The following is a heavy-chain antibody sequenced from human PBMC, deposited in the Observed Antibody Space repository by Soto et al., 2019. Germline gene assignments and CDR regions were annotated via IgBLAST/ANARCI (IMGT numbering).Heavy chain of an antibody. CDR2: ISANNDNT. D-gene: IGHD2-2*01. CDR3: VRDWYCTTTSFHNCFDP. J-gene: IGHJ5*02. CDR1: GYTFTSYG. Sequence: ASVKVSCKASGYTFTSYGISWVRQAPGQGLEWMGWISANNDNTNYAQKFQGRVTMTTETFTSTAYMELRSLRSDDTAVYYCVRDWYCTTTSFHNCFDPWGQGTLVTVSS. V-gene: IGHV1-18*01.